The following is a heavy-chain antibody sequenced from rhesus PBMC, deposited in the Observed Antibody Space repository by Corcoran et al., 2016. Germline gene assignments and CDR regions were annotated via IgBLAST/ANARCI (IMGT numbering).Heavy chain of an antibody. CDR3: AREAGTYYEDYYGYYPDY. CDR2: IDGNRANP. Sequence: QVKLQQWGEGLVKPSETLSLTCAVYGGSISGYYWSWIRQPPGKGLEWIGTIDGNRANPNYHPALKKRVTSSKDTSKNQFSLKLISVSAADTAVYYCAREAGTYYEDYYGYYPDYWGQGVLVTVSS. D-gene: IGHD3-9*01. J-gene: IGHJ4*01. V-gene: IGHV4-73*01. CDR1: GGSISGYY.